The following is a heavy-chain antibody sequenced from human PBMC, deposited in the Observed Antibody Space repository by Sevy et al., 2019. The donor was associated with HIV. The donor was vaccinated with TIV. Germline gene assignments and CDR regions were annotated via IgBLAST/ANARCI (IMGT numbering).Heavy chain of an antibody. Sequence: GGSLRLSCAASGFTLNKAWMNWVRQAPGKGLEWVGRIKSETDGGTTDYAEPVKGRFSISRDDSKNTLYLQMNSLKIEDTAVYYCSMEDGYNYFDYWGQGALVTVSA. CDR2: IKSETDGGTT. V-gene: IGHV3-15*07. CDR1: GFTLNKAW. CDR3: SMEDGYNYFDY. D-gene: IGHD5-12*01. J-gene: IGHJ4*02.